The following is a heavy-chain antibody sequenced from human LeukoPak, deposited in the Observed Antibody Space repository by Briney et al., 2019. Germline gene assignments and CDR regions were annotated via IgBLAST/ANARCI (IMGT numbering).Heavy chain of an antibody. CDR3: ARDRSLGTVWFGPKRYYYFDY. J-gene: IGHJ4*02. CDR2: ISTSSSYI. Sequence: PGGSLRLSCAASGFTFSSYSMNWVRQAPGKGLEWVSSISTSSSYIYYADSVKGRFTISRDNAKNSLYLQMNSLRAEDTAVYYCARDRSLGTVWFGPKRYYYFDYWGQGTLVTVSS. CDR1: GFTFSSYS. D-gene: IGHD3-10*01. V-gene: IGHV3-21*01.